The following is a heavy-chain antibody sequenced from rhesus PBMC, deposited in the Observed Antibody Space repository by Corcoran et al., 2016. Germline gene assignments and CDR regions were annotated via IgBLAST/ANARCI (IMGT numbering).Heavy chain of an antibody. D-gene: IGHD3-3*01. CDR1: GFTFSDYY. CDR3: TANIWTGYKYYFDY. J-gene: IGHJ4*01. CDR2: IRNKANGGTA. Sequence: EVQLVESGGGLVQPGGSLRLSCAASGFTFSDYYMSWVRQAPGKGPEWVGFIRNKANGGTAEYAASVKGRFTISRDNAKNSLFLQMNSLRAEDTAVYYCTANIWTGYKYYFDYWGQGVLVTVSS. V-gene: IGHV3S22*01.